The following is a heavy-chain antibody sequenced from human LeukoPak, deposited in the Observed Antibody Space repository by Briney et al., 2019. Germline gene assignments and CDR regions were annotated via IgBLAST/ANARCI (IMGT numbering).Heavy chain of an antibody. V-gene: IGHV3-23*01. D-gene: IGHD4-23*01. J-gene: IGHJ4*02. CDR2: ISGSGGST. CDR1: GFTFSSYA. Sequence: GGSLRLSCAASGFTFSSYAMSWVRQTPGKGLEWVSAISGSGGSTYYADSVKGRFTISRDNSKNTLYLQMNSLRAEDTAVYYCAKASLRWMEEGGYFDYWGQGTLVTVSS. CDR3: AKASLRWMEEGGYFDY.